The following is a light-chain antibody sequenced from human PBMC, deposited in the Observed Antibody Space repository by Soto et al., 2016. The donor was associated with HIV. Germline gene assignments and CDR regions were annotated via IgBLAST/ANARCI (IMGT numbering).Light chain of an antibody. CDR1: NIGTKS. Sequence: SYVLTQPPSLSVAPGKTATVTCGGNNIGTKSVHWYQQKSGQAPVLVVYDDRDRPSGIPERFSGSNSGNTATLIISRVEAGDEADYFCQVWDNNDHYVFGPGTKVGVL. J-gene: IGLJ1*01. CDR3: QVWDNNDHYV. V-gene: IGLV3-21*03. CDR2: DDR.